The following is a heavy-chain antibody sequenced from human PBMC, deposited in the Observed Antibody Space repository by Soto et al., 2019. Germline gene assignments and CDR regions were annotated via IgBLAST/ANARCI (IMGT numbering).Heavy chain of an antibody. CDR3: ARGHSSGYSDYFDY. CDR2: ISSSSSYI. V-gene: IGHV3-21*01. D-gene: IGHD3-22*01. J-gene: IGHJ4*02. CDR1: GFTFSSYS. Sequence: EVQLVESGGGLVKPGGSLRLSCAASGFTFSSYSMKWVRQAPGKGLEWVSSISSSSSYIYYADSVKGRFTISRDNAKNSLYLQMNSLRAEDTAVYYCARGHSSGYSDYFDYWGQGTLVTVSS.